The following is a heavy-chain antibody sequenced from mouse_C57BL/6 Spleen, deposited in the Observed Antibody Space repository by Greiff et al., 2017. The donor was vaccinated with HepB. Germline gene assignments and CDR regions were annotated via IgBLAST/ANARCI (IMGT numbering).Heavy chain of an antibody. CDR1: GYTFTSYW. V-gene: IGHV1-55*01. CDR2: IYPGSGST. CDR3: AREGSSYVGLDY. Sequence: QVQLQQPGAELVKPGASVKMSCKASGYTFTSYWITWVKQRPGQGLEWIGDIYPGSGSTNYNEKFKSKATLTVDTSSSTAYMQLSSLTSEDSAVYYCAREGSSYVGLDYWGQGTTLTVSS. J-gene: IGHJ2*01. D-gene: IGHD1-1*01.